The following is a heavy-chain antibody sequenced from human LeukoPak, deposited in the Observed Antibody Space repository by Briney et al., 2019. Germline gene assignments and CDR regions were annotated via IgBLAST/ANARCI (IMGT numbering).Heavy chain of an antibody. CDR1: GFSFSSSW. J-gene: IGHJ3*02. D-gene: IGHD5-12*01. CDR3: ARDSAATTLFSSDILAFDI. V-gene: IGHV3-74*01. Sequence: PGGSLRRSCAASGFSFSSSWMYWVRQAPGKGLVWVSRINSDESITTYADSVKGRFTISRDNAKNTLYLQMNSLRAEDTAVYYCARDSAATTLFSSDILAFDIWGQGTMVTVSS. CDR2: INSDESIT.